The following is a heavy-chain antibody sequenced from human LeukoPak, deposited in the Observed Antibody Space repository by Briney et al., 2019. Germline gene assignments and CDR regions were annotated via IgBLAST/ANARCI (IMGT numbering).Heavy chain of an antibody. D-gene: IGHD3-10*01. CDR1: GASVTSGSFY. CDR3: ARHSGSGSLSRPFDP. J-gene: IGHJ5*02. Sequence: SETLSLTCSVSGASVTSGSFYWGWLRQSPGKGLEWIATVYYTGSTYYDPSPKSRVSISIDTSNNQFSLNVKSVSAADTAVYYCARHSGSGSLSRPFDPWGQGTLVTVTS. CDR2: VYYTGST. V-gene: IGHV4-39*01.